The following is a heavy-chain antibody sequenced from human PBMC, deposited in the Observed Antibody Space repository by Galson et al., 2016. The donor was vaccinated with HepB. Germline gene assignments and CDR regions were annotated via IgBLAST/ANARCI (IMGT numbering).Heavy chain of an antibody. Sequence: SVKVSCKASGYTFTDYYIHWVRQAPGQGLEWMGVINPNIGSTTYAQKFQGRVTMARDTSTGTDYMELSSLRSEDTDVYFCARDGGYCGGGRCRGSKHGFDLWGQGTPVTVSS. CDR3: ARDGGYCGGGRCRGSKHGFDL. V-gene: IGHV1-46*01. D-gene: IGHD2-15*01. J-gene: IGHJ5*02. CDR2: INPNIGST. CDR1: GYTFTDYY.